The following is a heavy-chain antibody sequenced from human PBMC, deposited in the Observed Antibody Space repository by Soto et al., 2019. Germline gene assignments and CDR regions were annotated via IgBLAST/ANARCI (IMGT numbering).Heavy chain of an antibody. D-gene: IGHD3-22*01. CDR1: GYTFTSYD. J-gene: IGHJ3*02. CDR3: ARRSYYYDSSTLGAFDI. CDR2: ISAYNGNT. V-gene: IGHV1-18*01. Sequence: GASVKVSCKASGYTFTSYDINWVRQATGQGLERMGWISAYNGNTNYAQKLQGRVTMTTDTSTSTAYMELRSLRSDDTAVYYCARRSYYYDSSTLGAFDIWGQGTMVTVSS.